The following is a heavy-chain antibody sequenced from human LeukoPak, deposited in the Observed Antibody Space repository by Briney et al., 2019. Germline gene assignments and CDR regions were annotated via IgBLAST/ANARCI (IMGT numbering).Heavy chain of an antibody. Sequence: SETLSLTCTVSGGSISSGDYYWSWIRQPPGKGLEWIGYIYYSGSTYYNPSLKSRVTISVDTSKNQFSLKLSSVTAADTAVYYCARGDYYDISGYSWVQATVDTVPS. D-gene: IGHD3-22*01. J-gene: IGHJ5*02. CDR1: GGSISSGDYY. V-gene: IGHV4-30-4*01. CDR2: IYYSGST. CDR3: ARGDYYDISGYS.